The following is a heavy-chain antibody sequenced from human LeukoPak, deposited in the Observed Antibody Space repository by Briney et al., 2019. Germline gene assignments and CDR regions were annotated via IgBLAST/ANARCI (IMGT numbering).Heavy chain of an antibody. D-gene: IGHD5-12*01. V-gene: IGHV3-53*05. CDR2: IYSGGST. Sequence: GGSLRLSCAASGFTVSSNYMSWVRQAPGKGLEWVSVIYSGGSTYYADSVKGRFTISRDNSKNTLYLQMNSLRAEDTAVYYCAKDWRYSGYEVADWGQGTLVTVSS. CDR3: AKDWRYSGYEVAD. J-gene: IGHJ4*02. CDR1: GFTVSSNY.